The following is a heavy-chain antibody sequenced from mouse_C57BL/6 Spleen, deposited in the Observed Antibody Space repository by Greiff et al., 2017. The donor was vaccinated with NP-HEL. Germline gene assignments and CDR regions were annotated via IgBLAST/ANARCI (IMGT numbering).Heavy chain of an antibody. CDR3: ARDGGTTGEFDY. Sequence: EVKLVDSEGGLVQPGSSMKLSCTASGFTFSDYYMAWVRQVPEKGLEWVANINYDGSSTYYLDSLKSRFIISRDNAKNILYLQMSSLKSEDTSTYYCARDGGTTGEFDYWGQGTTLTVSS. D-gene: IGHD1-1*01. J-gene: IGHJ2*01. V-gene: IGHV5-16*01. CDR2: INYDGSST. CDR1: GFTFSDYY.